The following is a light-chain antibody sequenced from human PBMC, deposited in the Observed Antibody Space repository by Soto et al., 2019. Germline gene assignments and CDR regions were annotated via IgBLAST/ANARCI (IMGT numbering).Light chain of an antibody. J-gene: IGKJ4*01. CDR3: QPYSDWPGLT. V-gene: IGKV3-15*01. CDR2: GAS. CDR1: QSISNK. Sequence: EIVMTQSPATLSVSPGEGATLSCRASQSISNKLAWYQQKPGQAPRLLISGASTRATGIPARFSGSGSGTEFTLTISSLQSEDCAFYYCQPYSDWPGLTFGGGTKVEIK.